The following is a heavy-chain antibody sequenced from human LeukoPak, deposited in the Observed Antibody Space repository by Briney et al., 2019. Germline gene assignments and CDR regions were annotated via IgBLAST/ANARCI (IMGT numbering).Heavy chain of an antibody. CDR2: TYYSAKWYN. Sequence: SQTLSLTFAISGDSFSVSSVAWNWIRQSPSRGLEWLGRTYYSAKWYNDYALAVKRRITINPNTSKNQFSLKLNSVTPDDTAVYYCARGSFLDVWGQGTTVPVSS. J-gene: IGHJ6*02. CDR3: ARGSFLDV. CDR1: GDSFSVSSVA. V-gene: IGHV6-1*01.